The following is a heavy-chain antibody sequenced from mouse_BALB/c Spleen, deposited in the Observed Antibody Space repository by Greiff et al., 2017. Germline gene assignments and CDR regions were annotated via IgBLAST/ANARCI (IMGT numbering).Heavy chain of an antibody. D-gene: IGHD1-1*01. CDR2: IYPGDGDT. V-gene: IGHV1-82*01. Sequence: QVQLQQSGPELVKPGASVKISCKASGYAFSSSWMNWVKQRPGQGLEWIGRIYPGDGDTNYNGKFKGKATLTADKSSSTAYMQLSSLTSVDSAVYFCARSSITTAMPYWGQGTSVTVSS. CDR3: ARSSITTAMPY. CDR1: GYAFSSSW. J-gene: IGHJ4*01.